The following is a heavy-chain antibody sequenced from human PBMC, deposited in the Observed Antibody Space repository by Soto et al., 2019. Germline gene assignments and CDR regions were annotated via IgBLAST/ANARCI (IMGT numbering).Heavy chain of an antibody. J-gene: IGHJ5*02. D-gene: IGHD6-6*01. CDR2: ISYTGRT. CDR1: GGSISSDANF. V-gene: IGHV4-31*03. CDR3: ARGSFSSSSSWFDP. Sequence: SETLSLTCTVSGGSISSDANFWSWIRQLPGRGLEWIGYISYTGRTYYTPSLNSRLTISLDTSKNLFSLRLSAVTAADTAVYFCARGSFSSSSSWFDPWGQGTLVTVSS.